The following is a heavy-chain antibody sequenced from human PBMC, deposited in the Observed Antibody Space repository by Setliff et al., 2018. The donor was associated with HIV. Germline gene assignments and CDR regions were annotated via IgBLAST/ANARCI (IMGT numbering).Heavy chain of an antibody. D-gene: IGHD6-13*01. J-gene: IGHJ6*02. CDR1: GASLSGYY. CDR2: INYSGTT. Sequence: ASETLSLTCAVYGASLSGYYWSWIRQPPGKGLEWIGEINYSGTTNYNPSLKSRVTISVDTSKKQFSPKVRSVTAADAAVYFCARVVWTAAAGTLDYHYYGLDVWGQGTTVTVS. V-gene: IGHV4-34*01. CDR3: ARVVWTAAAGTLDYHYYGLDV.